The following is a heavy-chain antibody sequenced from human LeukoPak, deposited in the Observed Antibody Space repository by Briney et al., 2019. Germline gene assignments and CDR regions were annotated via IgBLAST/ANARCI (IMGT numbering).Heavy chain of an antibody. J-gene: IGHJ3*02. Sequence: SETLSLTCTFSGGSISSYYWSWIRQPPGKGVEWIGYFYYSGSTNYNPSLKSRVTISVDTSKTQFSLKLSSVTAADTAVYYCARDDSSGYDYHAEGAFDIWGQGTMVTVSS. CDR2: FYYSGST. CDR1: GGSISSYY. D-gene: IGHD3-22*01. CDR3: ARDDSSGYDYHAEGAFDI. V-gene: IGHV4-59*01.